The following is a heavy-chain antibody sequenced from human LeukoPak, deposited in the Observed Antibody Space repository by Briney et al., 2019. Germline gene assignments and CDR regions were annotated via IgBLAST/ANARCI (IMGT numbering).Heavy chain of an antibody. Sequence: GGSLRLSCAASGFTFSTYAMSWVRQAPGKGLEWVSGISGSGGSTYYADSVKGRFTISRDNAKNSLYLQMNSLRAEDTAVYYCASQAVAGGWAAFDIWRQGTMVTVSS. CDR1: GFTFSTYA. J-gene: IGHJ3*02. D-gene: IGHD6-19*01. V-gene: IGHV3-23*01. CDR3: ASQAVAGGWAAFDI. CDR2: ISGSGGST.